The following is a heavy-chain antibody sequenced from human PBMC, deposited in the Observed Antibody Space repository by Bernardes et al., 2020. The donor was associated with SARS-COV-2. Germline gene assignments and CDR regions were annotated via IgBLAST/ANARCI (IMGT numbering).Heavy chain of an antibody. Sequence: SETLSLTCTVSGGSISTYYWSWIRQPPGKGLEWIGYIYYSGTTNYNPSLKSRVTISVDTSKNQFSLKLSSVTAADTAVYYCARSSAYDDNGDWFDPWGQGTLVTVSS. D-gene: IGHD4-17*01. J-gene: IGHJ5*02. CDR1: GGSISTYY. CDR2: IYYSGTT. V-gene: IGHV4-59*01. CDR3: ARSSAYDDNGDWFDP.